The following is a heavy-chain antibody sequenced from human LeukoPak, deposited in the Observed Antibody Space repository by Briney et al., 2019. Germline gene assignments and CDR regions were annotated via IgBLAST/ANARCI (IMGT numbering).Heavy chain of an antibody. V-gene: IGHV3-30*02. CDR1: GFTFSSYG. CDR3: ARLAVVEGYYYYMDV. CDR2: IRYDGSNK. D-gene: IGHD2-21*01. J-gene: IGHJ6*03. Sequence: GGSLRLSCAASGFTFSSYGMHWVRQAPGKGLEWVAFIRYDGSNKYYADSVKGRFTISRDNAKNSLYLQMNSLRAEDTAVYYCARLAVVEGYYYYMDVWGKGTTVTVSS.